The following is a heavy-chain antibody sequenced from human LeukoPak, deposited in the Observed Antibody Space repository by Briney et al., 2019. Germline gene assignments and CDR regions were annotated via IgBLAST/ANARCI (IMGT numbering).Heavy chain of an antibody. Sequence: SETLSLTCTVSGYSISSGYYWGWIRQPPGKGPEWIGYIYNSGSTNYNPSLKSRVTISVDTSKNQFSLKLTSVTAADTAVYYCARDRELGYWGQGTLVTVSS. V-gene: IGHV4-38-2*02. CDR3: ARDRELGY. J-gene: IGHJ4*02. CDR1: GYSISSGYY. CDR2: IYNSGST. D-gene: IGHD3-10*01.